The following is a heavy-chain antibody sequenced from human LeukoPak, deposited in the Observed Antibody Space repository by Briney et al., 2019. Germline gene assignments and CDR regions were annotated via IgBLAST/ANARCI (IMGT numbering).Heavy chain of an antibody. J-gene: IGHJ3*02. CDR3: ARVAVGATDAFDI. CDR1: GYTFTSYG. CDR2: ISAYNGNT. D-gene: IGHD1-26*01. V-gene: IGHV1-18*01. Sequence: ASVKVSCKASGYTFTSYGISWVRQAPGQGLEWMGWISAYNGNTNYAQKLQGRVTMTTETSTSTAYMELRSLRSDATAVYYCARVAVGATDAFDIWGQGTMVTVSS.